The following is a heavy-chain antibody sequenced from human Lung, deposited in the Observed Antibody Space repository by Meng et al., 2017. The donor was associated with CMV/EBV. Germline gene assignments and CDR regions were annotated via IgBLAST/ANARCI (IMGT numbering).Heavy chain of an antibody. V-gene: IGHV3-7*01. J-gene: IGHJ6*02. D-gene: IGHD3-3*01. CDR1: GFTFSSYW. Sequence: LTCAASGFTFSSYWMSWVRQAPGKGLEWVANIKQDGSEKYYVDSVKGRFTISRDNAKNSLYLQMNSLRAEDTAVYYCAREGVFGVVIAGYYGMDVWGQGTTVTVSS. CDR3: AREGVFGVVIAGYYGMDV. CDR2: IKQDGSEK.